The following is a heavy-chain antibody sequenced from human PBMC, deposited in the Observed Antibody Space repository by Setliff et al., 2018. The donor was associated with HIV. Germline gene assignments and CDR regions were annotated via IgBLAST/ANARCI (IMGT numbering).Heavy chain of an antibody. Sequence: GGSLRLSCAAFGFTFSSYGMSWVRQAPGKGLEWVSTISGRDGRTYYADSVKGRFTISRDSSKNTLYLQMNSLRPDDTAFYYCVKTTGSVLGTYYFDLWGQGTLVTVSS. CDR3: VKTTGSVLGTYYFDL. J-gene: IGHJ4*02. CDR2: ISGRDGRT. D-gene: IGHD3-16*01. CDR1: GFTFSSYG. V-gene: IGHV3-23*01.